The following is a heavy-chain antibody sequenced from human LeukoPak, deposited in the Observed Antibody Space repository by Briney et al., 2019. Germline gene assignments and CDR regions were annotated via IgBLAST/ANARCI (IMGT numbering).Heavy chain of an antibody. CDR2: IKQDGSEK. D-gene: IGHD1-7*01. CDR1: GFTFSDYY. J-gene: IGHJ6*03. Sequence: GGSLRLSCAASGFTFSDYYMSWIRQAPGKGLEWVANIKQDGSEKYYVDSVKGRFTISRDNAKNSLYLQMNSLRAEDTAVYYCAREGGTTTYYYYYYMDVWGKGTTVTVSS. CDR3: AREGGTTTYYYYYYMDV. V-gene: IGHV3-7*01.